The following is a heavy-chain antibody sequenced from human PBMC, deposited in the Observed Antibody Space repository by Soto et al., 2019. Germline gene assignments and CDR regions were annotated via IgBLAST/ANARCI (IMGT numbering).Heavy chain of an antibody. Sequence: GGSLRLSCAASGFTFSSYGMHWVRQAPGKGLEWVAVISYDGSNKYYADSVKGRFTISRDNSKNTLYLQMNSLRAEDTALYYCAKGHPYSYSSSSPYYYYYMDVWGKGTTVTVSS. CDR1: GFTFSSYG. D-gene: IGHD6-6*01. CDR2: ISYDGSNK. V-gene: IGHV3-30*18. J-gene: IGHJ6*03. CDR3: AKGHPYSYSSSSPYYYYYMDV.